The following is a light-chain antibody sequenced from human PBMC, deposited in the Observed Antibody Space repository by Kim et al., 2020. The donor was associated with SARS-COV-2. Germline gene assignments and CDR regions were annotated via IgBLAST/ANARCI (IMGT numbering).Light chain of an antibody. CDR1: QSISSY. CDR2: AAS. V-gene: IGKV1-39*01. CDR3: QQSYSTPRT. Sequence: DIQMTQSPFSLSASVGDRVTITCRASQSISSYLNWYQQKPGKAPKVLIYAASSLQSGVPSRFSGSGSGTDFTLTISSLQPEDFATYYCQQSYSTPRTFSQGTTVDIK. J-gene: IGKJ1*01.